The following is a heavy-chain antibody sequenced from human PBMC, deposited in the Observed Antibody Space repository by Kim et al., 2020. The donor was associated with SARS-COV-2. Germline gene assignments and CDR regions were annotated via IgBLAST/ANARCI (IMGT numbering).Heavy chain of an antibody. Sequence: SVKVSCKASGGTFSSYAISWVRQAPGQGLEWMGGIIPIFGTANYAQKFQGRVTITADESTSTAYMELSSLRSEDTAVYYCARGVGSVTSDAFDIWGQGTMVTVSS. CDR3: ARGVGSVTSDAFDI. CDR1: GGTFSSYA. D-gene: IGHD4-17*01. CDR2: IIPIFGTA. V-gene: IGHV1-69*13. J-gene: IGHJ3*02.